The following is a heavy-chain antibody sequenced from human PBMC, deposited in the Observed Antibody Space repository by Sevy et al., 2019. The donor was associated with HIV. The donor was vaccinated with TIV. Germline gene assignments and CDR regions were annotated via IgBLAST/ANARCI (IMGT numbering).Heavy chain of an antibody. CDR3: ARDKTILEGRYGMDV. V-gene: IGHV3-48*03. J-gene: IGHJ6*02. CDR1: GFTFSSYD. Sequence: GGSLRLSCAASGFTFSSYDMNWVRQAPGKGLEWVSKISSSGSTISYADSVKGRFTISRDNAKNSLYLQLNSLRAEDTAVYYCARDKTILEGRYGMDVWGQGTTVTVSS. CDR2: ISSSGSTI. D-gene: IGHD3-3*01.